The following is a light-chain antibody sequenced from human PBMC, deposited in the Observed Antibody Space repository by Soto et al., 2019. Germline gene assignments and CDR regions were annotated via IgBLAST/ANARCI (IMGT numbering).Light chain of an antibody. CDR3: QTWGTDSVV. J-gene: IGLJ2*01. V-gene: IGLV4-69*02. CDR2: LNSDGSH. Sequence: QAVVTQSPSASASLGASVKLTCTLSSGHSSYAIAWHQQQPEKGPRYLMKLNSDGSHFKGDGIPDRFSGSSSGAERYLTISSLQSEDEADYYCQTWGTDSVVFGGGTKLTVL. CDR1: SGHSSYA.